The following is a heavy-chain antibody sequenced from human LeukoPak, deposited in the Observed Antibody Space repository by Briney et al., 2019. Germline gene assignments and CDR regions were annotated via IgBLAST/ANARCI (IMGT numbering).Heavy chain of an antibody. CDR3: ARVGYCSGGSCYSYYYYMDV. J-gene: IGHJ6*03. D-gene: IGHD2-15*01. V-gene: IGHV4-30-4*07. Sequence: SETLSLTCAVSGGSISSGGYSWSWLRQPPGKGLEWIGYIYDSGSTYYNPSIKSRVTISVDTSKNQFSLKLSSVTAADTAVYYCARVGYCSGGSCYSYYYYMDVWGKGTTVTISS. CDR1: GGSISSGGYS. CDR2: IYDSGST.